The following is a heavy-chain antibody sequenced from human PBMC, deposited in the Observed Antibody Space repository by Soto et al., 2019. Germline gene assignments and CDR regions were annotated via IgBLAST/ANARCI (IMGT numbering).Heavy chain of an antibody. CDR1: GGSFSSGDYY. J-gene: IGHJ5*02. CDR2: IYYSGNT. V-gene: IGHV4-31*03. CDR3: ARGRYCSSPNCYVGFDP. D-gene: IGHD2-2*01. Sequence: QVQLQESGPGLVKPSQTLSLTCTVSGGSFSSGDYYWNWIRQHPGKGLEWIGYIYYSGNTYYNPSLKSRVTISVDTSKNQSSLRLSSVTAADTAVYYCARGRYCSSPNCYVGFDPWGQGTLVTVSS.